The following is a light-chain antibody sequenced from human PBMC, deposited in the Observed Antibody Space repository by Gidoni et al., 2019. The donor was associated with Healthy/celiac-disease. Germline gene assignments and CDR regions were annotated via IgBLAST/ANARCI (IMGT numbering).Light chain of an antibody. J-gene: IGKJ1*01. CDR1: QSISSS. CDR3: QQSYSTG. V-gene: IGKV1-39*01. CDR2: SAS. Sequence: DIQMTQSPSSLSASVGDRVTITCRASQSISSSLNWYQQKPGKAPKLLIYSASSLQSGVPSRFSGSGSGTDFTLTISSLQPEDFATYYCQQSYSTGFGQGTKVEIK.